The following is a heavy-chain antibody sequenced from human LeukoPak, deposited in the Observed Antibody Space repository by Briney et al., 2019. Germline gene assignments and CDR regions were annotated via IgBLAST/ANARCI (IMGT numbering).Heavy chain of an antibody. CDR2: ISSSSSTI. Sequence: GGSLRLSCAASGFTFSSYSMNWVRQAPGKGLEWVSYISSSSSTIYYADSVEGRFTISRDNAKNSLYLQMNSLRAEDTAVYYCARRYDFWSGYYTYYFDYWGQGTLVTVSS. CDR3: ARRYDFWSGYYTYYFDY. J-gene: IGHJ4*02. V-gene: IGHV3-48*01. D-gene: IGHD3-3*01. CDR1: GFTFSSYS.